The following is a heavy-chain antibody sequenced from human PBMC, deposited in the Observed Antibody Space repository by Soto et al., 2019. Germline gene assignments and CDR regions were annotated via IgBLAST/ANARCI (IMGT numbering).Heavy chain of an antibody. J-gene: IGHJ6*02. CDR2: IYWDDDK. D-gene: IGHD3-3*01. Sequence: SGPTLVNPTQTLTLTCTFSGFSLSTSGVGVGWIRQPPGKALEWLALIYWDDDKRYSPSLKSRLTITKDTSKNRVVLTMTNMDPVDTATYYCAHIGPPHPPQNYDFWSGYPTYYYYYGMDVWGQGTTVTVSS. V-gene: IGHV2-5*02. CDR1: GFSLSTSGVG. CDR3: AHIGPPHPPQNYDFWSGYPTYYYYYGMDV.